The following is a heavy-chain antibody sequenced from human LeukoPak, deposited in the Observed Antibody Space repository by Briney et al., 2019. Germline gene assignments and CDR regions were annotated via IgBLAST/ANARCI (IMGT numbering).Heavy chain of an antibody. CDR1: GGSFSGYY. V-gene: IGHV4-34*01. J-gene: IGHJ4*02. CDR2: INHSGST. D-gene: IGHD6-19*01. CDR3: ASQGRSSEAGTSTDY. Sequence: PSETLSLTCAVYGGSFSGYYWSWIRQPPGKGPEWIGEINHSGSTNYNPSLKSRVTISVDTSKNQFSLKLSSVTAADTAVYYCASQGRSSEAGTSTDYWGQGTLVTVSS.